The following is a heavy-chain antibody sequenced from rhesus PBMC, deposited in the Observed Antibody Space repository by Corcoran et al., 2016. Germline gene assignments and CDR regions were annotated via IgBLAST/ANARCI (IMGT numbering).Heavy chain of an antibody. CDR1: GGSISSYW. J-gene: IGHJ4*01. V-gene: IGHV4-147*01. CDR2: IYGGSGST. D-gene: IGHD3-28*01. Sequence: QVQLQESGPGVVKPSETLSLTCAVSGGSISSYWLGWIRQPPGKGLQWIGQIYGGSGSTSYNPSLKSRVTISSDTSKNQFSLKLSSVTAADTAVYYCAKDTYGSGYYTGYYFDYWGQGVLVTVSS. CDR3: AKDTYGSGYYTGYYFDY.